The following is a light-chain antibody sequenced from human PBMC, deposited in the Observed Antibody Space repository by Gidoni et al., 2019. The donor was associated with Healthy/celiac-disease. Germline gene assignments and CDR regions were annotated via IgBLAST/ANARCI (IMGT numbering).Light chain of an antibody. V-gene: IGKV1-39*01. CDR3: QQRYSNPTWT. CDR1: QSISSY. CDR2: AAS. Sequence: DIQLTPSPSSLSASVGDRVTITCRASQSISSYLNWYQQKPGKDPKLLIYAASSLQSGVPSRFSGSGSGTDFTLTISSLQPEDFATYYCQQRYSNPTWTVGQGTKVEIK. J-gene: IGKJ1*01.